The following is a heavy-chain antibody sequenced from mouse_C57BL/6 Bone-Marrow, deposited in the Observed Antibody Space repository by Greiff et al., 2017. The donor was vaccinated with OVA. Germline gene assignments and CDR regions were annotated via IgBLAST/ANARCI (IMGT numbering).Heavy chain of an antibody. Sequence: EVQLVESGGGLVQPKGSLKLSCAASGFSFNTYAMNWVRPAPGTGLEWVARIRSKSNNYATYYADSVKDRFTISRDDSESMLYLQMNNLKTEDTAMYYCVRPFYYAMDYWGQGTSVTVSS. CDR2: IRSKSNNYAT. V-gene: IGHV10-1*01. CDR3: VRPFYYAMDY. J-gene: IGHJ4*01. CDR1: GFSFNTYA.